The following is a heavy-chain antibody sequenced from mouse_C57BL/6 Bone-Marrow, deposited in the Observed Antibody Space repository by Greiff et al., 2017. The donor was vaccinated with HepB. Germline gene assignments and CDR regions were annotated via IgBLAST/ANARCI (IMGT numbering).Heavy chain of an antibody. V-gene: IGHV1-9*01. Sequence: QVQLKESGAELMKPGASVKLSCKATGYTFTGYWIEWVKQRPGHGLEWIGEILPGSGSTNYNEKFKGKATFTADTSSNPAYMQLSSLTTEDSAIYYCARLRLRRGPGFAYWGQGTLVTVSA. CDR1: GYTFTGYW. CDR3: ARLRLRRGPGFAY. D-gene: IGHD2-4*01. J-gene: IGHJ3*01. CDR2: ILPGSGST.